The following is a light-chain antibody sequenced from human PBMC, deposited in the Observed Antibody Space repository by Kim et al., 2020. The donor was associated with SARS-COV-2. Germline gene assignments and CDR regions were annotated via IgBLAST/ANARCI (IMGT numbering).Light chain of an antibody. V-gene: IGLV3-19*01. J-gene: IGLJ1*01. CDR1: SRRRYY. CDR3: IPRDRSGKYYF. Sequence: LGQTVRIHCQGASRRRYYASCYQQKPEQTPGLFTYGKNNRPSAIPDRFSVSSSGNTASLTITGAQAEDEADYYCIPRDRSGKYYFFGRGTKVTVL. CDR2: GKN.